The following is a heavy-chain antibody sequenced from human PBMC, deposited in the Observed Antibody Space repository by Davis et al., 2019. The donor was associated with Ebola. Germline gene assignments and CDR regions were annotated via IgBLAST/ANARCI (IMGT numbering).Heavy chain of an antibody. J-gene: IGHJ6*03. CDR1: GGTFSSYA. D-gene: IGHD6-13*01. Sequence: SVKVSCKASGGTFSSYAISWVRQAPGQGLEWMGGIIPIFGTANYAQKFQGRVTITADESTSTAYMELSSLRSEDTAVYYCASSGAAAYYYYYMDVWGKGTTVTVSS. CDR2: IIPIFGTA. CDR3: ASSGAAAYYYYYMDV. V-gene: IGHV1-69*13.